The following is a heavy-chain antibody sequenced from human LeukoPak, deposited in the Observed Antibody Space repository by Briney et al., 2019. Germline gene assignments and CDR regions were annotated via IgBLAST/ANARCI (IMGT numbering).Heavy chain of an antibody. CDR3: ARGPPMFTP. CDR1: GFTFSNHA. CDR2: ISISSDTI. V-gene: IGHV3-48*02. J-gene: IGHJ5*02. Sequence: PGGSLRLSCAASGFTFSNHAMSWVRQAPGKGLEWVSYISISSDTIYYADSVKGRFTISRDNAKNSLYLQMNSLRDDDTAVYYCARGPPMFTPRGQGTLVTVSS. D-gene: IGHD3-10*01.